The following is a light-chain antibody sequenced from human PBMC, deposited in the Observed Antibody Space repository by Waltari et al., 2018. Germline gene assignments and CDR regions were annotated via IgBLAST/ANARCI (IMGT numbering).Light chain of an antibody. Sequence: EIVMTQSPATLSVSPGERVSLSCRASQTVRTNLAWYQQKPGQSPRLLIYGASTRAPVVPAKFSGSGSGTEFTLVISSLQSEDLAVYYCQQYNIWPPLTFGGGTKLEIK. J-gene: IGKJ4*01. CDR2: GAS. CDR1: QTVRTN. CDR3: QQYNIWPPLT. V-gene: IGKV3-15*01.